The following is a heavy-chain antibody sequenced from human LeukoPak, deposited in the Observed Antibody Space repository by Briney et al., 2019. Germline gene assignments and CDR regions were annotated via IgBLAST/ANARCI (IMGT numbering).Heavy chain of an antibody. V-gene: IGHV4-4*07. J-gene: IGHJ6*03. CDR1: GGSSSSYY. CDR3: ARDRGYDILTGYYKDIYYYYMDV. Sequence: SETLSLTCTVSGGSSSSYYWSWIRQPAGKGLEWIGRIYTSGSTNYNPSLKSRVTMSVDTSKNQFSLKLSSVTAADTAVYYCARDRGYDILTGYYKDIYYYYMDVWGKGTTVTVSS. D-gene: IGHD3-9*01. CDR2: IYTSGST.